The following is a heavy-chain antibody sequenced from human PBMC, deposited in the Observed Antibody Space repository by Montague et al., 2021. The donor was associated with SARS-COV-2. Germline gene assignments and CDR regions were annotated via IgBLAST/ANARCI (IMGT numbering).Heavy chain of an antibody. J-gene: IGHJ4*02. D-gene: IGHD6-19*01. CDR2: LNFRGS. CDR1: GGSVTSYF. CDR3: ARALPGGWWAFDY. Sequence: SETLSLTCTVSGGSVTSYFWEWIRQPPGKGLEYIGYLNFRGSTDYITDYNPSLKSRVTISRDIPKNQFSLKLSSVTAADTAVYYCARALPGGWWAFDYWGQGTLVAVSS. V-gene: IGHV4-59*02.